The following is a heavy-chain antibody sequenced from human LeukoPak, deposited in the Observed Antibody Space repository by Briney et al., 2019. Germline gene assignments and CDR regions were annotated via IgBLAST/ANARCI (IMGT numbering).Heavy chain of an antibody. CDR1: GGTFSSNI. D-gene: IGHD6-13*01. J-gene: IGHJ3*01. V-gene: IGHV1-69*01. Sequence: SVKVSCQASGGTFSSNIIAWVRQAQGEGLEWMGGIIPAFGAARHSQTFQGRVTISADESTKTAYMELRSLTSDDTAVYYCARAAAGGPLNALHSWGPGTVVTVSS. CDR2: IIPAFGAA. CDR3: ARAAAGGPLNALHS.